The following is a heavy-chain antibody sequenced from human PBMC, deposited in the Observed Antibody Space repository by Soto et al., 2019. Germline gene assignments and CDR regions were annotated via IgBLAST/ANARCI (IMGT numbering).Heavy chain of an antibody. J-gene: IGHJ5*02. CDR3: ARTMELGVDCFDP. CDR1: GYTFINYD. V-gene: IGHV1-18*04. CDR2: ISGHNGNT. D-gene: IGHD7-27*01. Sequence: QVQLTQSGAEVKKPGASVKVSCQASGYTFINYDINWVRQAPGQGLEWMGCISGHNGNTKYAQKFQGRVTMATNRSTTTAYMELRSLRSDDKAVYYCARTMELGVDCFDPWGQGTLVTVSS.